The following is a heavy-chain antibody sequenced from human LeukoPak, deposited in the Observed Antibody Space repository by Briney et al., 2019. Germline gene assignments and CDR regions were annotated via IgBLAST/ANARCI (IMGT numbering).Heavy chain of an antibody. Sequence: PGGSLRLSCGASGFTVSTNYMSWVRQAPGKGLEWVSIIYSGVSTYYADSVKGRFTISRDNSKNTLYLQMNSLRAEDTAVYYCASYRYGSSFAFDIWGQGTMVTVSS. D-gene: IGHD6-6*01. CDR1: GFTVSTNY. V-gene: IGHV3-66*01. CDR3: ASYRYGSSFAFDI. J-gene: IGHJ3*02. CDR2: IYSGVST.